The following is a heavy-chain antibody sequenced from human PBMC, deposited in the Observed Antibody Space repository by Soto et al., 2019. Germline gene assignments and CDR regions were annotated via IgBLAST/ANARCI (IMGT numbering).Heavy chain of an antibody. D-gene: IGHD2-2*01. Sequence: QVQLQESGPGLVKPSETLSLTCTVSGGSISSFYWSWIRQPPGKGLEWIGYIYYSGSTNYNPSLNSQITISVDTSKNQFSLKLSSVTAADTAVYYCARSCSSASCPIDYWGQGTLVTVSS. CDR3: ARSCSSASCPIDY. V-gene: IGHV4-59*08. J-gene: IGHJ4*02. CDR1: GGSISSFY. CDR2: IYYSGST.